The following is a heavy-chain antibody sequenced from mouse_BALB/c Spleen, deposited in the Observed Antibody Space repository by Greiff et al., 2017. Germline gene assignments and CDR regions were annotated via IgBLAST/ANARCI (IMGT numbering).Heavy chain of an antibody. CDR3: AREGSSYFDY. CDR1: GFTFSSYA. D-gene: IGHD6-1*01. J-gene: IGHJ2*01. Sequence: EVHLVESGGGLVQPGGSRKLSCAASGFTFSSYAMSWVRQSPEKRLEWVAEISSGGSYTYYPDTVTGRFTISRDNAKNTLYLEMSSLRSEDTAMYYCAREGSSYFDYWGQGTTLTVSS. CDR2: ISSGGSYT. V-gene: IGHV5-9-4*01.